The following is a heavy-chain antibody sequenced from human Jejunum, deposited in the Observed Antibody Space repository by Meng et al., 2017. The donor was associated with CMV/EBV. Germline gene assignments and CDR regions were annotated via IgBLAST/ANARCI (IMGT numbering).Heavy chain of an antibody. CDR2: IYYDESKK. J-gene: IGHJ4*02. V-gene: IGHV3-30*18. CDR1: GFIFSNYA. CDR3: VKMAFGELAHFDY. D-gene: IGHD3-10*01. Sequence: ASGFIFSNYAMSWVRQAPGKGLEWVALIYYDESKKYYADSVKGRFTIARDNSKNTLYLQLNSVRADDTAVYYCVKMAFGELAHFDYWGQGTLVTVSS.